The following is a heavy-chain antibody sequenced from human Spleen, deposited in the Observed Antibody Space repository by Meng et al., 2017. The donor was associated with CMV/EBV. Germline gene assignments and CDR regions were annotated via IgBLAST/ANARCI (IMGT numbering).Heavy chain of an antibody. V-gene: IGHV3-23*01. J-gene: IGHJ4*02. Sequence: GESLKISCAASGFTFSTYAMSWVRQAPGKGLEWVSAINTRGGSTTYADPVKSRFSISRDNYQDTLYLQMNNLRAEDTAVYYCARDFRSGYYPIDYWGQGTLVTVSS. CDR3: ARDFRSGYYPIDY. CDR1: GFTFSTYA. D-gene: IGHD3-3*01. CDR2: INTRGGST.